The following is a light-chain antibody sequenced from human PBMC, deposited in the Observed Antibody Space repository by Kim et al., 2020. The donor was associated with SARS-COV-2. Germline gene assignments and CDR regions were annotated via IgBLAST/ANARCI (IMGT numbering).Light chain of an antibody. J-gene: IGLJ2*01. CDR2: NVS. CDR1: SSDIGGYNY. V-gene: IGLV2-8*01. CDR3: TSYGGNNNLV. Sequence: GQSVTLSCTGTSSDIGGYNYVSWYQQYPGKAPKILISNVSERPSGVPDRFSGSKSGNTASLTVSGLQAEDEADYYCTSYGGNNNLVFGGGTKLTVL.